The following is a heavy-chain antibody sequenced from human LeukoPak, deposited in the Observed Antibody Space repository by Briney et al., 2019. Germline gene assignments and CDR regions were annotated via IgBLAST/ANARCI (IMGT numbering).Heavy chain of an antibody. CDR3: ARDRITMVRGVTTPDY. V-gene: IGHV1-8*01. D-gene: IGHD3-10*01. Sequence: ASVKVSCKASGYTFTSLDINWVRQATGQGLEWMGWMNPNSGNTGYAQKFQGRVTMTRDTSISTAYMELSRLRSDDTAVYYCARDRITMVRGVTTPDYWGQGTLVTVSS. CDR1: GYTFTSLD. J-gene: IGHJ4*02. CDR2: MNPNSGNT.